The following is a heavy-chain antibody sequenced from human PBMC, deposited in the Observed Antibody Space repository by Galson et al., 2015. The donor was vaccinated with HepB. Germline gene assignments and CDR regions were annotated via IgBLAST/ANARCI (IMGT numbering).Heavy chain of an antibody. J-gene: IGHJ4*02. CDR3: ARVGGSGYYYGIGY. D-gene: IGHD3-22*01. CDR1: GGSFSGYY. CDR2: INHSGST. Sequence: SETLSLTCAVYGGSFSGYYWSWIRQPPGKGLEWIGEINHSGSTNYNPSLKSRVTISVDTSKNQFSLKLSSVTAADTAVYYCARVGGSGYYYGIGYWGQGTLVTVSS. V-gene: IGHV4-34*01.